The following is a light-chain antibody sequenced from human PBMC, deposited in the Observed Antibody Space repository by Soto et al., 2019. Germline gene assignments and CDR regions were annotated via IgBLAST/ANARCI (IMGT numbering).Light chain of an antibody. Sequence: QSALTQPASVSGSPGQSITISCTGTSSDVGGYNYVSWYQQHPGKAPKLMIYEVSNRPSGVSNRFSGSKPGNTASLTISGVQAEDEADYYCSSYTSSSTYVFGTGTKVTVL. CDR1: SSDVGGYNY. CDR2: EVS. V-gene: IGLV2-14*01. CDR3: SSYTSSSTYV. J-gene: IGLJ1*01.